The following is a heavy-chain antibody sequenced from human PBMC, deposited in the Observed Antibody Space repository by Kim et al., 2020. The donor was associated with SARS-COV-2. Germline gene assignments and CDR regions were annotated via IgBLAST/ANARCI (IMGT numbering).Heavy chain of an antibody. Sequence: TKSSQKFQGRVPITRDTSANTAYMDLRSLTFEDTAIYYCARDMNPTVYDYWGQGTLVTVSS. V-gene: IGHV1-3*01. CDR2: T. CDR3: ARDMNPTVYDY. J-gene: IGHJ4*02. D-gene: IGHD4-4*01.